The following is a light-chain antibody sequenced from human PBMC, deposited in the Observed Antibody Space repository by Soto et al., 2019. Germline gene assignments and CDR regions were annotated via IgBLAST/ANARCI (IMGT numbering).Light chain of an antibody. J-gene: IGLJ1*01. CDR1: SIDGGDYNY. V-gene: IGLV2-14*01. CDR3: SSYTTSSTPSYV. CDR2: EVS. Sequence: QAVVTQPASVSGSPGQSITISCTGTSIDGGDYNYVSWYQHHPGKAPKLIIYEVSNRPSGVSNRFSGSSSDNTASLTISGLLPDDEADYYCSSYTTSSTPSYVFGTGTKLTVL.